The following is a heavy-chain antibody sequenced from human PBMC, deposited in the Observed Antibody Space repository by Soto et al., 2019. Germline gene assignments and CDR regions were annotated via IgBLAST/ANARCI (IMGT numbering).Heavy chain of an antibody. V-gene: IGHV3-21*06. Sequence: EVQLVESGGGLVKPGGSLRLSCTFTFNSYSLNWVRQAPGKGLEWVSSISSGSAYIKYADAVKGRFTISRDNANNLLYLHMRSLRVDDTAVYYCTGDECESNDNSFNPWGQGTLVTVSS. CDR1: TFNSYS. CDR3: TGDECESNDNSFNP. D-gene: IGHD1-1*01. J-gene: IGHJ5*02. CDR2: ISSGSAYI.